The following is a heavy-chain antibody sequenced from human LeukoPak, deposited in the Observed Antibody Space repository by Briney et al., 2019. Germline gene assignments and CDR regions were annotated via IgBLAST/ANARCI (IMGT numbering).Heavy chain of an antibody. J-gene: IGHJ4*02. CDR2: IYYCGNT. CDR1: GGSISSSSYY. CDR3: ARSTYPDFWSGYYTGFLVDY. D-gene: IGHD3-3*01. Sequence: TSETLSLTCTVSGGSISSSSYYWGWIRQPPGKVVLWIWTIYYCGNTYYNPSRKSRVTISVDTSKNQFSLKLSSVTAADTAVYYCARSTYPDFWSGYYTGFLVDYWGRGTLVTVSS. V-gene: IGHV4-39*01.